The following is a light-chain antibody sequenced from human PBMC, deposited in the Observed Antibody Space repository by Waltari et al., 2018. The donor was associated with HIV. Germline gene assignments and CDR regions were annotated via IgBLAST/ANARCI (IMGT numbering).Light chain of an antibody. CDR1: TSDGGGCRS. Sequence: QSALTQPASVSGSPGQWINIPCTGPTSDGGGCRSFSCYQHHPGKAPKLMIYDVSNRPSRVSNRFSVSKSGNAASLTISGLHAEDDADNYCSSHTSSSTYVFGTGTKVTVL. CDR2: DVS. CDR3: SSHTSSSTYV. V-gene: IGLV2-14*03. J-gene: IGLJ1*01.